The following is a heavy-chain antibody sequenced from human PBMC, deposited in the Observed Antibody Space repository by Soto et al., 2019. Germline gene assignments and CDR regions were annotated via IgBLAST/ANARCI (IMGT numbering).Heavy chain of an antibody. CDR2: INPSGGST. D-gene: IGHD3-10*01. J-gene: IGHJ5*02. Sequence: ASVKVSCKASGYTFTSYGISWVRQAPGQGLEWMGIINPSGGSTSYAQKFQGRVTMTRDTSTSTVYMELSSLRSEDTAVYYCALSQYYYSLALRPWGQGTLVTVS. CDR1: GYTFTSYG. CDR3: ALSQYYYSLALRP. V-gene: IGHV1-46*01.